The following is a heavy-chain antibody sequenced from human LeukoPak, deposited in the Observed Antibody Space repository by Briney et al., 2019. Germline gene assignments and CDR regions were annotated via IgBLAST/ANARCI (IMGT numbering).Heavy chain of an antibody. V-gene: IGHV5-51*01. CDR3: PRLIGDDCSGGSCYSDYFDY. D-gene: IGHD2-15*01. J-gene: IGHJ4*02. CDR2: IYPGDSDT. Sequence: GESLKISCKGSGYSFTSYWSGWVRQMPGKGLGGMGIIYPGDSDTRYSPSFQGQVTISADTSISPAYLQWSSLKASDTAMYYCPRLIGDDCSGGSCYSDYFDYWGQGTLVTVSS. CDR1: GYSFTSYW.